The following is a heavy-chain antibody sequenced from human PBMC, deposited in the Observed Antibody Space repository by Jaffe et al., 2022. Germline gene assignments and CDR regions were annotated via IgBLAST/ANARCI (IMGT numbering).Heavy chain of an antibody. J-gene: IGHJ3*02. CDR3: ARGEHYDYIWGSYLRTTNAFDI. CDR1: GYTFTSYA. V-gene: IGHV7-4-1*02. CDR2: INTNTGNP. D-gene: IGHD3-16*01. Sequence: QVQLVQSGSELKKPGASVKVSCKASGYTFTSYAMNWVRQAPGQGLEWMGWINTNTGNPTYAQGFTGRFVFSLDTSVSTAYLQISSLKAEDTAVYYCARGEHYDYIWGSYLRTTNAFDIWGQGTMVTVSS.